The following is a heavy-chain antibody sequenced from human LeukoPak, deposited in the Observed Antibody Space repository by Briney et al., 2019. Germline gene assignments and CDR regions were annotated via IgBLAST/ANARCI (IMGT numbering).Heavy chain of an antibody. CDR3: ARDPSVGGFSGSELDF. V-gene: IGHV3-64*01. J-gene: IGHJ4*02. Sequence: GGSLRLSCAGSGFTFSNYYMHWVRQAPGKGLEYVSAISYNGDETYYGNSVKGRFTISRDNSKNTLYLQMGSLGPEDTAVYYCARDPSVGGFSGSELDFWGQGTLVTVSS. CDR2: ISYNGDET. D-gene: IGHD3-16*01. CDR1: GFTFSNYY.